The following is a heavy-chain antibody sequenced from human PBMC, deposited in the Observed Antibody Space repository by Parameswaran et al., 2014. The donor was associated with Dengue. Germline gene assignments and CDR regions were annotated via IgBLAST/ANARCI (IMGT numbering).Heavy chain of an antibody. CDR3: ARCSGSGWYTAGL. V-gene: IGHV5-51*01. Sequence: VRQMPGKGLEWMGIIYPGDSDTRYSPSFQGQVTISADKSISTAYLQWSSLKASDTAMYYCARCSGSGWYTAGLWGQGTLVTVSS. CDR2: IYPGDSDT. J-gene: IGHJ4*02. D-gene: IGHD6-19*01.